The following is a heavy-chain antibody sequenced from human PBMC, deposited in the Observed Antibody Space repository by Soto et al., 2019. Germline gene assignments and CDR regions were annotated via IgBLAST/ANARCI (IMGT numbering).Heavy chain of an antibody. CDR3: ARAYGGNPALFDP. CDR1: GFTVSRDY. Sequence: EVQLVESGGGLIQPGGSLRLSCAASGFTVSRDYMSWVRQAPGKGLEWVSVIYTGGSTYYADSVKGRFTFSRDNSKNTLYLKMNSRRAEDTAVYYCARAYGGNPALFDPWGQGTLVTVSS. J-gene: IGHJ5*02. CDR2: IYTGGST. D-gene: IGHD4-17*01. V-gene: IGHV3-53*01.